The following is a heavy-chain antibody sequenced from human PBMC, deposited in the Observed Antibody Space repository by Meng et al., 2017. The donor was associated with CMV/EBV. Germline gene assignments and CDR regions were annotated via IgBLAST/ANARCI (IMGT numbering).Heavy chain of an antibody. Sequence: GGSLRLSCAASEFTFSNYAIHWVRRAPGKGLEWVAVTSYDGSTKHYADSAKGRFTISRDNSKNTVFLQMNSLRPEDTAVYYCARDLCGDSSCSPFGYWGQGALVTVSS. J-gene: IGHJ4*02. CDR2: TSYDGSTK. D-gene: IGHD2-15*01. CDR1: EFTFSNYA. V-gene: IGHV3-30-3*01. CDR3: ARDLCGDSSCSPFGY.